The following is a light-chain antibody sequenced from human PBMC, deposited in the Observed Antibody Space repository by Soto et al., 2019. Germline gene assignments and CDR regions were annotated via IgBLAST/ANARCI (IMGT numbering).Light chain of an antibody. CDR1: SSDLGGYNF. V-gene: IGLV2-14*01. CDR2: QVS. Sequence: QSVLTQPASVSGSPGQSITISCTGTSSDLGGYNFVSWYQHHPGKAPKLMIYQVSNRPSGVSNRFSGSKSGNTASLTISGLQAEDEADYYCCSYTSSSPYVFGTGNKV. CDR3: CSYTSSSPYV. J-gene: IGLJ1*01.